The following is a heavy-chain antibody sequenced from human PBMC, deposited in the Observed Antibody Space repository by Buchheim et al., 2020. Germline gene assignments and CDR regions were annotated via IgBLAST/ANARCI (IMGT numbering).Heavy chain of an antibody. V-gene: IGHV4-61*01. CDR3: ARVDYYDSSGYYKSEYYFDY. J-gene: IGHJ4*02. CDR2: IYYSGST. D-gene: IGHD3-22*01. Sequence: QVQLQESGPGLVKPSETLSLTCTVSGGSVSSGSYYWSWIRQPPGKGLEWIGYIYYSGSTNYNPSLKSRVTISVDTSKNQFSLKLSSVTAADTAVYYCARVDYYDSSGYYKSEYYFDYWGQGTL. CDR1: GGSVSSGSYY.